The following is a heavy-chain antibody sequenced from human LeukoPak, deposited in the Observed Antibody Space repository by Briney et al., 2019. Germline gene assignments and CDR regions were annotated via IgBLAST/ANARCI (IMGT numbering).Heavy chain of an antibody. CDR2: VSHSGTT. Sequence: PSETLSLTCDVSGGSFSGYYYSWIRQPPGKGLEWIGEVSHSGTTNYNSSLKSRVSMSVGASSTHFSLIMTSVTAAETAVYYCATSGWNGGGGFDPWGQGNLVIVSS. CDR3: ATSGWNGGGGFDP. CDR1: GGSFSGYY. D-gene: IGHD3-16*01. V-gene: IGHV4-34*01. J-gene: IGHJ5*02.